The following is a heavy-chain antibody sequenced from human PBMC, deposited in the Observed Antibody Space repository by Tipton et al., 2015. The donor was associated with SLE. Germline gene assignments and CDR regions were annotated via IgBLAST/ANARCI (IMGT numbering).Heavy chain of an antibody. Sequence: SLRLSCAASGFTFSNYYMNWVRQTPGKGLEWVGNMKEDGSEKYSVDSMKGRFTISRDNAKNTLYLQVNSLRAEDTAMYYCGRGVYSESSVGMDVWGQGTTVTVSS. V-gene: IGHV3-7*01. J-gene: IGHJ6*02. CDR1: GFTFSNYY. D-gene: IGHD3-22*01. CDR3: GRGVYSESSVGMDV. CDR2: MKEDGSEK.